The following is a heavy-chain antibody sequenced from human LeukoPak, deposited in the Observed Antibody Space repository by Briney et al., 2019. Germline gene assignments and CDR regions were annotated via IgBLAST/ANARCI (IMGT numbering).Heavy chain of an antibody. J-gene: IGHJ6*02. CDR2: ISYVGINK. V-gene: IGHV3-30*03. Sequence: GRSLSLSCAASGSTFSSYYMHWVRQPPGKGLEWVAVISYVGINKDYVDSVRGRFTISRDNSKNTRSLQLNSRRADDTAVYYCARGGQGNGPSRGAVYGMDVWGQGTTVTVS. CDR3: ARGGQGNGPSRGAVYGMDV. CDR1: GSTFSSYY. D-gene: IGHD1-26*01.